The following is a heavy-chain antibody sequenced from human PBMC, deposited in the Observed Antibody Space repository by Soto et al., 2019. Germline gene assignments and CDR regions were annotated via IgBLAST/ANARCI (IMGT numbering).Heavy chain of an antibody. CDR3: ARHGLGLDY. J-gene: IGHJ4*02. V-gene: IGHV4-59*08. CDR2: IHYSGST. Sequence: QVQLQESGPGLVKPSETLSLTCTVSGGSISSYYWSWIRQPPGKGLDYIGYIHYSGSTNYNPSLKRRLTTSLDTSKTQFSLQLSSVTAAHTAVYYCARHGLGLDYWGQGTLVTVSS. CDR1: GGSISSYY. D-gene: IGHD1-26*01.